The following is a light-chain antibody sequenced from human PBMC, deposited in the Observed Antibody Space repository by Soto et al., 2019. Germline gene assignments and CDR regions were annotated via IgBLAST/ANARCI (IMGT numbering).Light chain of an antibody. CDR2: GAS. CDR3: QQYGSSLYT. Sequence: EIVLTQSPGTLSLSPGERATLSCRASQSVSSYYLAWYQQKPGQAPRLLIYGASSRATGIPDRFSGSGSGTDFTLAISSLEPEDCAVYYCQQYGSSLYTFGQGTKLEIK. CDR1: QSVSSYY. J-gene: IGKJ2*01. V-gene: IGKV3-20*01.